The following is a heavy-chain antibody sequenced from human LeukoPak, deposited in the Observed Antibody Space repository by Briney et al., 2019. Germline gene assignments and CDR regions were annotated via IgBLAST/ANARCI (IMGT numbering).Heavy chain of an antibody. V-gene: IGHV4-39*07. Sequence: SETLSLTCTVSGGSISRSGYYWGWFRQPPGKGLEWIGSIYYSGSTYYNPSLKSRVTISVETSKNQFSLKLTSVTVADTAVYYCAREELGIFAYWGQGTLVTVSS. CDR2: IYYSGST. CDR3: AREELGIFAY. CDR1: GGSISRSGYY. D-gene: IGHD7-27*01. J-gene: IGHJ4*02.